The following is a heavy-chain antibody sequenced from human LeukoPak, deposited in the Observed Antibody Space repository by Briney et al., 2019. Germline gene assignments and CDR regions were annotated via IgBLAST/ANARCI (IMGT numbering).Heavy chain of an antibody. CDR1: GFTFSSYS. CDR3: ARVGITMPYFDY. D-gene: IGHD3-10*01. J-gene: IGHJ4*02. Sequence: GGSLRLSCAASGFTFSSYSMNWIRQAPGKGLEWVSSISSSSSYIYYADSVKGRFTISRDNAKNSLYLQTSSLRAEDTAVYYRARVGITMPYFDYWGQGTLVTVSS. CDR2: ISSSSSYI. V-gene: IGHV3-21*01.